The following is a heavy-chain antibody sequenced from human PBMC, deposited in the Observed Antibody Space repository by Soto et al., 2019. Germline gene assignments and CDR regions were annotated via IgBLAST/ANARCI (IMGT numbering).Heavy chain of an antibody. Sequence: QVQLVESGGGVVQPGRSLRLSCAASGFTFSSYAMHWVRQAPGKGLEWVAVISYDGSNKYYADSVKGRFTISRDNSKNTLYLQRISLRAEDTAVYYCARDMGIYSSGWYYYSYGMDVWGQGTTVTVSS. CDR3: ARDMGIYSSGWYYYSYGMDV. CDR2: ISYDGSNK. CDR1: GFTFSSYA. J-gene: IGHJ6*02. V-gene: IGHV3-30-3*01. D-gene: IGHD6-19*01.